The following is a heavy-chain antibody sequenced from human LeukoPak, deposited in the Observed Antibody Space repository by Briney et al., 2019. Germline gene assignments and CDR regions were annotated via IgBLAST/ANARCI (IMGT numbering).Heavy chain of an antibody. V-gene: IGHV4-34*01. Sequence: SETLSLTCAVYGGSFSCYYWSWIRQPPGKGLEWIGEINHSGSTNYNPSLKSRVTISVDTSKNQFSLKLSSVTAADTAVYYCASPRRRRYYYYYGMDVWGQGTTVTVSS. CDR1: GGSFSCYY. CDR2: INHSGST. J-gene: IGHJ6*02. CDR3: ASPRRRRYYYYYGMDV.